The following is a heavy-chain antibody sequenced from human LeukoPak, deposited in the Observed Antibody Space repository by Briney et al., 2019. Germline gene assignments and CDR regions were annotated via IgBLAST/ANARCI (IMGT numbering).Heavy chain of an antibody. Sequence: SETLSLTCAVYGGSFSGYYWSWIRQPPGKGLEWIGEMNHSGSTNYNPSLKSRVIISVDTSKNQFSLKLSSVTAADTAVYYCARVPLWFGELLRDAFDIWGQGTMVTVSS. D-gene: IGHD3-10*01. J-gene: IGHJ3*02. CDR1: GGSFSGYY. CDR2: MNHSGST. V-gene: IGHV4-34*01. CDR3: ARVPLWFGELLRDAFDI.